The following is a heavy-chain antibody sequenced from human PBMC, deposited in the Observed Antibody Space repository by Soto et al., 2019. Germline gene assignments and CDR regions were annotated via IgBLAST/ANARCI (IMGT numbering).Heavy chain of an antibody. V-gene: IGHV1-8*01. J-gene: IGHJ4*02. CDR3: EVCVYCSGRSCYSGLFDS. CDR1: ADTFTTYD. CDR2: INPNSGNI. Sequence: ASVKVSCKASADTFTTYDINWVRQDTGHGLEWMGWINPNSGNIGYAQRFQGRVTMTRDTAIMKAYMEVSSLRSDDTAVYYCEVCVYCSGRSCYSGLFDSWGQGTLVTVSS. D-gene: IGHD2-15*01.